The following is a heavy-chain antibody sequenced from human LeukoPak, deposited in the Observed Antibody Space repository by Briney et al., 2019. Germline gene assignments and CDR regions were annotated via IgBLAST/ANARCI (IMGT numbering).Heavy chain of an antibody. CDR2: ISYDGSNK. CDR1: GFTFGSYA. Sequence: GGSLRLSCAASGFTFGSYAMHWVRQAPGKGLEWVAVISYDGSNKYYADSVKGRFTISRDNSKNTLYLQMNSLRAEDTAVYYCAASVSGWLYYFDYWGQGTLVTVSS. D-gene: IGHD6-19*01. CDR3: AASVSGWLYYFDY. J-gene: IGHJ4*02. V-gene: IGHV3-30-3*01.